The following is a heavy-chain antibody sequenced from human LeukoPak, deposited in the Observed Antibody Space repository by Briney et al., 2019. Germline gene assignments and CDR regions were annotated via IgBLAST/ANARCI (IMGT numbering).Heavy chain of an antibody. V-gene: IGHV4-4*09. CDR2: IHSSGGS. D-gene: IGHD1-26*01. J-gene: IGHJ4*02. Sequence: KPSDTLSLTCTVSGPSIINYYWSWIRQTPEKGLECMGHIHSSGGSSYYPSLKSRLTLSIATSRNQLSLKLPSVTAADTAVYFCARLGSYHDFWGQGALVTVSS. CDR1: GPSIINYY. CDR3: ARLGSYHDF.